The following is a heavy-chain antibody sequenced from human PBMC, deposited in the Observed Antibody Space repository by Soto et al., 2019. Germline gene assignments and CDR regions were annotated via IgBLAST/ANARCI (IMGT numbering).Heavy chain of an antibody. J-gene: IGHJ4*02. CDR1: GYTFTSYY. Sequence: QVQLVQSGAEVKKPGASVKVSCKASGYTFTSYYLHWVRQASGQGLEWMGVINPSAGSTTYAQKFQGRVTMTSDTSTSTVYMELSSLRSEDTAVYYCAKGHSSSSWGQGTLVTVSS. CDR2: INPSAGST. V-gene: IGHV1-46*01. CDR3: AKGHSSSS. D-gene: IGHD6-6*01.